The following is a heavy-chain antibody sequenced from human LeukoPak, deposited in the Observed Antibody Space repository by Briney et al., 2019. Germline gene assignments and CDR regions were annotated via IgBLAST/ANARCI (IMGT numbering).Heavy chain of an antibody. CDR1: GYTFTSYT. D-gene: IGHD3-10*01. Sequence: ASVKVSCKSSGYTFTSYTVNWMRQAPGLGLEWMGWIRGDNGNTNYAKNFQDRVTMTTDTSTNTVYMELRSLRADDTAVYYCVRSVNFYGSGSYDFWGQGTQVIVSS. J-gene: IGHJ4*02. CDR2: IRGDNGNT. CDR3: VRSVNFYGSGSYDF. V-gene: IGHV1-18*01.